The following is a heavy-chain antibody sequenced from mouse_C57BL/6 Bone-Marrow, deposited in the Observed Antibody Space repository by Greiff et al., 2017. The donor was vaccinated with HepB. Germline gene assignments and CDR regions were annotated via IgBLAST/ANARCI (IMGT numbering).Heavy chain of an antibody. CDR2: ISDGGSYT. D-gene: IGHD2-5*01. Sequence: EVKLMESGGGLVKPGGSLKLSCAASGFTFSSYAMSWVRQTPEKRLEWVATISDGGSYTYYPDNVKGRFTISRDNAKNNLYLQMSHLKSEDTAMYYCARSTIVTTSYWYFDVWGTGTTVTVSS. V-gene: IGHV5-4*03. CDR1: GFTFSSYA. J-gene: IGHJ1*03. CDR3: ARSTIVTTSYWYFDV.